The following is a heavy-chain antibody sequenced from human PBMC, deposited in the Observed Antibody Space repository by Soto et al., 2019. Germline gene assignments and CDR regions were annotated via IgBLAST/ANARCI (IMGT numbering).Heavy chain of an antibody. CDR1: GFSLSTSGRG. CDR3: AHRGYGDYPRDNWFDP. J-gene: IGHJ5*02. V-gene: IGHV2-5*01. Sequence: SGPTLVNTTQTLTLTCSFSGFSLSTSGRGVGWIRQPPGKALEWLAVIYWNDDERYSPSLKNRVTITKDTYKNQVVLTMTNMDPMDTATYYCAHRGYGDYPRDNWFDPWGQGTLVTVSS. D-gene: IGHD4-17*01. CDR2: IYWNDDE.